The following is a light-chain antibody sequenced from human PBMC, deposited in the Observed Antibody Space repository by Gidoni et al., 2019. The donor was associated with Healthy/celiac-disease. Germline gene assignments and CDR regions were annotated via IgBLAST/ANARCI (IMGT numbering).Light chain of an antibody. CDR1: SSDVGGYTY. CDR3: SPYTSSSTVV. CDR2: DVS. J-gene: IGLJ2*01. V-gene: IGLV2-14*01. Sequence: QSALTQPASVSGSPGQSTTISCTGTSSDVGGYTYVSWYQQHPGKAPKLMIYDVSNRPSGVSNRFPGSKSGNTAPLTISGLQAEDEADYYCSPYTSSSTVVFGGGTKLTVL.